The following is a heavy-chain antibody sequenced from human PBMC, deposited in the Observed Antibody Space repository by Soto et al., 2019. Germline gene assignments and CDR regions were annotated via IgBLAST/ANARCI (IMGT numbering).Heavy chain of an antibody. CDR3: AREDDGGDRDYYGLDV. Sequence: QVQLQQSGPGLVKPSQTLSLTCTVSCGSIRYEYYHWTWIRQSPGKGLEWIGYIHYSGSIIYNPSFKSRVTLSVDTSKNQFSLPLSSVTAADTAVYFCAREDDGGDRDYYGLDVWGQGTTVTVSS. J-gene: IGHJ6*02. D-gene: IGHD2-21*02. CDR2: IHYSGSI. V-gene: IGHV4-30-4*08. CDR1: CGSIRYEYYH.